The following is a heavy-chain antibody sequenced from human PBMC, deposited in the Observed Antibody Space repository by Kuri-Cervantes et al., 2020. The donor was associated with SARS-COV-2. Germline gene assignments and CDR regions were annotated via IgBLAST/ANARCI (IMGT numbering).Heavy chain of an antibody. Sequence: SETLSLTCTVSGGSISSYYWSWIRQPPGKGLEWIGYIYYSVSTNYNPSLKNRVTISVDTSKNQFSLKLSSVTAADTAVYYCARETPEHTSSWFDYWGQGSLVTVSS. CDR3: ARETPEHTSSWFDY. D-gene: IGHD6-13*01. CDR1: GGSISSYY. J-gene: IGHJ4*02. CDR2: IYYSVST. V-gene: IGHV4-59*01.